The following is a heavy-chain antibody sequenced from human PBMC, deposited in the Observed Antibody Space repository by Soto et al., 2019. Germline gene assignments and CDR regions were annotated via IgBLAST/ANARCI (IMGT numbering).Heavy chain of an antibody. Sequence: QVQLEQSGAEVKTLGSSVKVSCKASGDTFNRYAISWVRQAPGQGLEWMGGIIPIFGTANYAPQFQDRFAISADESTTTAYMELTSLKSEDMAGYFCARGARFLEWLSFDHWGQGTLVTVSS. CDR2: IIPIFGTA. J-gene: IGHJ4*02. CDR3: ARGARFLEWLSFDH. CDR1: GDTFNRYA. V-gene: IGHV1-69*13. D-gene: IGHD3-3*01.